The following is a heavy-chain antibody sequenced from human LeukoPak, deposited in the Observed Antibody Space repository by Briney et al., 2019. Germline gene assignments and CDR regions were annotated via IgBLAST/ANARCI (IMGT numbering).Heavy chain of an antibody. J-gene: IGHJ4*02. CDR2: LIPIFGTP. V-gene: IGHV1-69*13. D-gene: IGHD1-26*01. CDR1: GGILSNYT. Sequence: GASVKVSCKASGGILSNYTISWVRQAPGQGLEWMGGLIPIFGTPYYAQNVQGRVTITADESTSTAFLELRSLKSEDTAVYYCAKDRPRRELLPYFDYWGQGTLVTVSS. CDR3: AKDRPRRELLPYFDY.